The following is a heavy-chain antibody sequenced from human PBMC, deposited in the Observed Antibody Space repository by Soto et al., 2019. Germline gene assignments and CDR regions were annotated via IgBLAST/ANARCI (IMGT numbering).Heavy chain of an antibody. D-gene: IGHD6-19*01. Sequence: PSETLCLTYAVSGGSISGGGYSWSWVRQPPGRGLEWIGYIYHSGSTYYNPSLKSRVTISVDRSKNQFSLKLSSVTAADTAVYYCARDSAVAGPFDYWGQGTLVTVSS. V-gene: IGHV4-30-2*01. CDR2: IYHSGST. CDR3: ARDSAVAGPFDY. J-gene: IGHJ4*02. CDR1: GGSISGGGYS.